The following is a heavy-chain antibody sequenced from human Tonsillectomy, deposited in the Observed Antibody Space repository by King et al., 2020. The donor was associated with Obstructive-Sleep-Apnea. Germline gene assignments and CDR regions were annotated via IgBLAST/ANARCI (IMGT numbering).Heavy chain of an antibody. CDR3: ARMDGSGANWFDP. J-gene: IGHJ5*02. Sequence: VQLQESGPGLVKPSETLSLTCTVSRGSITSYYWSWVRQPPGKGLEWIGYIFYSGSTKYNPSLKSRVTISVDTSKNQFSLKLSSVTAADTAVYYCARMDGSGANWFDPWGQGTLVTVSS. D-gene: IGHD3-10*01. CDR1: RGSITSYY. CDR2: IFYSGST. V-gene: IGHV4-59*01.